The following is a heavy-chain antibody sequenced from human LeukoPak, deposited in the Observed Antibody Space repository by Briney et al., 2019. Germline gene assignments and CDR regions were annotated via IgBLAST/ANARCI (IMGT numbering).Heavy chain of an antibody. Sequence: SETLSLTCTVSGGSISSSSYYWGWIRQPPGKGLEWIGEINHSGSTNYNPSLKSRVTISVDTSKNQFSLKLSSVTAADTAVYYCARVQSPSRTYYYGSGSYYYYYGMDVWGQGTTVTVSS. CDR3: ARVQSPSRTYYYGSGSYYYYYGMDV. V-gene: IGHV4-39*07. CDR1: GGSISSSSYY. D-gene: IGHD3-10*01. CDR2: INHSGST. J-gene: IGHJ6*02.